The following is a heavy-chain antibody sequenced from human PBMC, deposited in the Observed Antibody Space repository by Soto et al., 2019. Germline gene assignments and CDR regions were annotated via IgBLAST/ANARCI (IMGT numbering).Heavy chain of an antibody. CDR2: IAYDGSNK. J-gene: IGHJ3*01. V-gene: IGHV3-30-3*02. CDR3: AKDSNRGWYTGRGSAFDL. CDR1: GLTFSSYA. D-gene: IGHD6-19*01. Sequence: QVQLVESGGGVVQPGRSLRLSCTASGLTFSSYAVHWVRQAPGKGLEWVGVIAYDGSNKYYADSVKGRFTISRDKSRNTLSLQMNSLRTEDTALYYCAKDSNRGWYTGRGSAFDLWGQGTLVIVSS.